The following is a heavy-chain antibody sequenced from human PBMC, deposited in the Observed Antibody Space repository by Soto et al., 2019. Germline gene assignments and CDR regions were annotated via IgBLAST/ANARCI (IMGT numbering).Heavy chain of an antibody. CDR3: ARHGSGSYYDY. J-gene: IGHJ4*02. CDR2: IYYTRST. D-gene: IGHD3-10*01. Sequence: SETLSLTCTVSGASISSNYWSWIRQPPGKGLEWIGYIYYTRSTNYNPSLKSRVTILVDTSKNHFSLKLNSVTAADTAVYYCARHGSGSYYDYWGQGTLVTVSS. V-gene: IGHV4-59*08. CDR1: GASISSNY.